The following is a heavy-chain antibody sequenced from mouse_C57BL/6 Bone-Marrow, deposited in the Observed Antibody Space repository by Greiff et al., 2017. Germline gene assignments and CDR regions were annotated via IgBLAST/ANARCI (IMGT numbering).Heavy chain of an antibody. V-gene: IGHV1-50*01. CDR3: ARETTMVSAWFAY. CDR1: GYTFTSYW. Sequence: QVQLQQPGAELVKPGASVKLSCKASGYTFTSYWMQWVKQRPGQGLEWIGEIDPSDSYTNYNQQFKGKATLTVDTSSSTAYMQLSSLTSEDSAVYYCARETTMVSAWFAYWGQGTLVTVSA. D-gene: IGHD2-2*01. J-gene: IGHJ3*01. CDR2: IDPSDSYT.